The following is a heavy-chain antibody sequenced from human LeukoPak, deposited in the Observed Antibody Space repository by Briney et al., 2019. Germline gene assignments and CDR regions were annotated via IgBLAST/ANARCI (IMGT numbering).Heavy chain of an antibody. V-gene: IGHV3-21*01. CDR3: ARVSGGKYYDYGDNPSDY. CDR2: ISSSSSYI. CDR1: GFTFSSYS. D-gene: IGHD4-17*01. J-gene: IGHJ4*02. Sequence: GGSLRLSCAASGFTFSSYSMNWVRQAPGKGLEWVSSISSSSSYIYYADSVKGRFTISRDNAKNSLYLQMNSLRAEDTAVYYCARVSGGKYYDYGDNPSDYWGQGTLVTVSS.